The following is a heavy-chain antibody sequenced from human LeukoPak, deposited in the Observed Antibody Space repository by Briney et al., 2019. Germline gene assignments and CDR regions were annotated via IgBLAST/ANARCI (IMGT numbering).Heavy chain of an antibody. Sequence: GGSLRLSCTTSKFNFNSYGMTWVRQAPGKGLEWVSSISGSGGSTQYAASVQGRFTISRDNSKNTLYLQMNSLRAEDTAVYYCAKDRSPYCSSTSCYMGFDYWGQGTLVTVSS. V-gene: IGHV3-23*01. D-gene: IGHD2-2*02. CDR1: KFNFNSYG. CDR2: ISGSGGST. CDR3: AKDRSPYCSSTSCYMGFDY. J-gene: IGHJ4*02.